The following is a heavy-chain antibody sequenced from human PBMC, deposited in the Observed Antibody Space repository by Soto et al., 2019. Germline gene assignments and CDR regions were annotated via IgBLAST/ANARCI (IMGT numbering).Heavy chain of an antibody. CDR3: AKDPNEDPSRRHPRDDY. D-gene: IGHD2-2*01. V-gene: IGHV3-23*01. CDR1: GFTFSSYA. Sequence: PGGSLRLSCAASGFTFSSYAMSWVRQAPGKGLEWVSAISGSGGSTYYADSVKGRFTISRDNSKNTLYLQMNSLRAEDTAVYYCAKDPNEDPSRRHPRDDYWGQGTLVTVPS. J-gene: IGHJ4*02. CDR2: ISGSGGST.